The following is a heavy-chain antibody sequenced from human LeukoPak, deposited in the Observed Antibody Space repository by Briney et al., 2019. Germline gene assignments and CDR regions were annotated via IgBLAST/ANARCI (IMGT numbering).Heavy chain of an antibody. Sequence: SETLSLTCAVYDESLNGYYWSWIRQPPGKGLEWIGEINHSGSTNYNPSLKSRVTISVDTSKNQFSLKLSSVTAADTAVYYCARLGYSYGYHFDYWGQGTLVTVSS. CDR3: ARLGYSYGYHFDY. CDR1: DESLNGYY. CDR2: INHSGST. D-gene: IGHD5-18*01. J-gene: IGHJ4*02. V-gene: IGHV4-34*01.